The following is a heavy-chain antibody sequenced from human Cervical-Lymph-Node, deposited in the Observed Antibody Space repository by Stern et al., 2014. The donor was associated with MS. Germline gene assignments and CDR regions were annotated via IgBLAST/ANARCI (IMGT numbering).Heavy chain of an antibody. Sequence: QDQLVESGAEVKKPGASVKVSCKASGDTFASYPIHWLRPAPGQGPAWMGIVNPTDARTTYAQTFQGRVTMTRDTSTRTVYMELSSLRAEDTAMYFCANPLPYANWGQGTRVTVSS. V-gene: IGHV1-46*03. CDR2: VNPTDART. D-gene: IGHD4-17*01. J-gene: IGHJ1*01. CDR3: ANPLPYAN. CDR1: GDTFASYP.